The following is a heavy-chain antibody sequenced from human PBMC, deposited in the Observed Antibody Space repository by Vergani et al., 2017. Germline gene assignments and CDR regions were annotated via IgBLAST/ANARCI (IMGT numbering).Heavy chain of an antibody. D-gene: IGHD3-10*01. J-gene: IGHJ6*02. CDR2: IIPMFGTT. CDR3: GGDSYGSGYYYGMDV. V-gene: IGHV1-69*13. CDR1: GGTFGTYG. Sequence: QVQLVQSGAEVKKPGSSIKVSCKASGGTFGTYGITWVRQAPGQGLEWIGRIIPMFGTTNYAQKFQGRVTIIADKSTSTSYMELSSLKSEDTAKYYCGGDSYGSGYYYGMDVWAQGTTVTVSS.